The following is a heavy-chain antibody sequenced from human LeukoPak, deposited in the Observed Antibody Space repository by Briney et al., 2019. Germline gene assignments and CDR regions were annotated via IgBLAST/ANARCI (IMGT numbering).Heavy chain of an antibody. V-gene: IGHV4-59*11. J-gene: IGHJ4*02. D-gene: IGHD6-6*01. CDR1: GGSISSHY. CDR2: IYYSGST. Sequence: WETLSLTCTVSGGSISSHYWSWIRQPPGKGLEWIGYIYYSGSTNYNPSLKSRVTISVDTSKNQFSLKLSSVTAADTAVYYRARGGVAARHDYWGQGTLVTVSS. CDR3: ARGGVAARHDY.